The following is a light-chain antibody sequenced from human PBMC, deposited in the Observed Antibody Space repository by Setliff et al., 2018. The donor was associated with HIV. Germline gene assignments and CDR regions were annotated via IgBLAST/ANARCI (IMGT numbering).Light chain of an antibody. CDR2: GVS. Sequence: QSALTQPASVSGSPGQSIAISCTGTSDDIGTYNYISWYQQQPGKAPKLLIFGVSNRPSGVSDRFAGAKSGNTASLTISGLQAEDEADYFCSSYTTSGTPAVFGNGTKVTV. V-gene: IGLV2-14*01. CDR3: SSYTTSGTPAV. J-gene: IGLJ1*01. CDR1: SDDIGTYNY.